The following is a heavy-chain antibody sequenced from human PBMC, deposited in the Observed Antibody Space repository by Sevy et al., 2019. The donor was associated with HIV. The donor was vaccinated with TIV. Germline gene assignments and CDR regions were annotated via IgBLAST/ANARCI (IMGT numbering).Heavy chain of an antibody. CDR3: ARGGSDGNY. J-gene: IGHJ4*02. V-gene: IGHV1-2*02. CDR1: GYTFSDYS. Sequence: ASVKVSCKASGYTFSDYSIYWIRQAPGQGFEWMGWINAASGVTNFAQKLQGRVTMTRDTSINTAYMEVYRLTSDDAAVYYGARGGSDGNYWGQGTLVTVSS. CDR2: INAASGVT. D-gene: IGHD5-12*01.